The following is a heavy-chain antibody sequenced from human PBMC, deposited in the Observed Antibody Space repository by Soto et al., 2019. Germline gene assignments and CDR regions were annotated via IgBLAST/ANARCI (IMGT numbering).Heavy chain of an antibody. CDR1: GFTFSSYG. V-gene: IGHV3-30*18. CDR3: AKEKVRYYYDSSGYYSSFDY. J-gene: IGHJ4*02. Sequence: VQLVESGGGLVQPGGSLRLSCVAFGFTFSSYGMHWVRQAPGKGLEWVAVISYDGSNKYYADSVKGRFTISRDNSKNTLYLQMNSLRAEDTAVYYCAKEKVRYYYDSSGYYSSFDYWGQGTLVTVSS. D-gene: IGHD3-22*01. CDR2: ISYDGSNK.